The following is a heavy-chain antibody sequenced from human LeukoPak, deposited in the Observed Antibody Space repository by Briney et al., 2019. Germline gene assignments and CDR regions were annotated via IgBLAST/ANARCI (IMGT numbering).Heavy chain of an antibody. CDR3: TTDLPYYSNYYFDY. CDR1: GFTFSNAW. Sequence: KPGGSLRLSCAASGFTFSNAWMSWVRQAPGKGLEWVGRIKSKTDGGTTDYAAPVKGRFTISRDDSKNTLNLQMNSLKTEDTAVYYCTTDLPYYSNYYFDYWGQGTLVTVSS. CDR2: IKSKTDGGTT. J-gene: IGHJ4*02. D-gene: IGHD4-11*01. V-gene: IGHV3-15*01.